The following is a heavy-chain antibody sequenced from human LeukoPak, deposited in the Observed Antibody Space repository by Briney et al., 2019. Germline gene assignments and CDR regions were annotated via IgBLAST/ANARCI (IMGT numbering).Heavy chain of an antibody. CDR3: AREGSSRNHNWFDP. Sequence: GGSLRLSCAASGFTFSSYGMHWVRQAPGKGLEWVAVIWYDGSNKYYADSVKGRFTISRDNSKNTLYLQMNSLRAEDTAVYYCAREGSSRNHNWFDPWGQGTLVTVSS. J-gene: IGHJ5*02. V-gene: IGHV3-33*01. CDR2: IWYDGSNK. D-gene: IGHD6-19*01. CDR1: GFTFSSYG.